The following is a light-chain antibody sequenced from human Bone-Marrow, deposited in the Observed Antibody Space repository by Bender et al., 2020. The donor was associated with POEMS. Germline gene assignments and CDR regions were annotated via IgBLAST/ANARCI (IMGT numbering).Light chain of an antibody. CDR3: SSYAGNDIL. J-gene: IGLJ2*01. V-gene: IGLV2-14*02. Sequence: QSALTQPASVSGSPGQSITISCTGTSSDVGRYNFVSWYQQYPGKVPRLLIYEVSKRPSGVSYRFSGSKSGNTASLTVSGLQAEDEADYYCSSYAGNDILFGGGTKLTVL. CDR1: SSDVGRYNF. CDR2: EVS.